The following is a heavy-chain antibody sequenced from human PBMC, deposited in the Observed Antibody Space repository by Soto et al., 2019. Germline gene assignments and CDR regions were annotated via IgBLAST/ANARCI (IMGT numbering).Heavy chain of an antibody. J-gene: IGHJ6*02. CDR1: VFPFEYYL. D-gene: IGHD6-13*01. V-gene: IGHV3-9*01. CDR3: AKDLSSRTWYYGMDF. CDR2: ISWTSGSI. Sequence: PWGSVPLACAASVFPFEYYLMHWVRHARGKGLDCVSGISWTSGSIGYGDSVKGQFTISRDNAKNSLYLKMNSPRAEDTDLYYCAKDLSSRTWYYGMDFWGQGTTVTVSS.